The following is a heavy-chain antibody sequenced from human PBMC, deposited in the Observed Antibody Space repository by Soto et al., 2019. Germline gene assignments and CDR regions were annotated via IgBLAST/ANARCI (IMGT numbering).Heavy chain of an antibody. CDR2: MNPNSGNT. D-gene: IGHD2-15*01. CDR1: GYTFTSYG. CDR3: ARRIGSLNWCDP. J-gene: IGHJ5*02. V-gene: IGHV1-8*01. Sequence: QVQLVQSGAEVKKPGASVKVSCKASGYTFTSYGINLVRQATGQGLEWMGWMNPNSGNTGYAQKFQGRVTMTRDTSIGTAYMELSSLRSEDTAVYYCARRIGSLNWCDPWGQGTLVTVSS.